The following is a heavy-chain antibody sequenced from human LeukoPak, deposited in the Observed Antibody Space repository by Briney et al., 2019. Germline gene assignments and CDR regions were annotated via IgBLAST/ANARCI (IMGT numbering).Heavy chain of an antibody. CDR3: ARGAPPQN. CDR2: IYYSGST. V-gene: IGHV4-39*07. Sequence: PSETLSLTCTVSGGSISSSSYYWGWIRQPPGKGLEWIGSIYYSGSTYYNPSLKSRVTISIDTSKKHFSLKLTSVTAADTAVYYCARGAPPQNWGQGTLVTVSS. CDR1: GGSISSSSYY. J-gene: IGHJ4*02.